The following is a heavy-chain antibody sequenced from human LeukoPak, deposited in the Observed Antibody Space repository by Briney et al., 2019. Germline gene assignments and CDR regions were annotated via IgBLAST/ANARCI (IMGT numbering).Heavy chain of an antibody. J-gene: IGHJ3*02. CDR2: ISPNSGGT. CDR1: GYTFTGYY. Sequence: ASVEVSCKASGYTFTGYYMHWVRQAPGQGLEWMGWISPNSGGTNYAQKFQGRVTMTRDTSISTAYMELSRLRSDDTAVYYCARAYVVPAAISAFDIWGQGTMVTVSS. D-gene: IGHD2-2*02. CDR3: ARAYVVPAAISAFDI. V-gene: IGHV1-2*02.